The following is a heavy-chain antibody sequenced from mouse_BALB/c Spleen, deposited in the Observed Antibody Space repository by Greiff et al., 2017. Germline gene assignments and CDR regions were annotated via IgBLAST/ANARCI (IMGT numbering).Heavy chain of an antibody. Sequence: VQLQQSGSVLVRPGASVKLSCKASGYTFTSSWMHWAKQRPGQGLEWIGEIHPNSGNTNYNEKFKGKATLTVDTSSSTAHVDLSSLTSEDSAVYYCARSGWGYAMDYWGQGTSVTVSS. CDR2: IHPNSGNT. D-gene: IGHD2-3*01. CDR3: ARSGWGYAMDY. CDR1: GYTFTSSW. V-gene: IGHV1S130*01. J-gene: IGHJ4*01.